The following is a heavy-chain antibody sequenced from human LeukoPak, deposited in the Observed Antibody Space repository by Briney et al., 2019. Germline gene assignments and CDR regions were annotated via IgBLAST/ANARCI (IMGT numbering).Heavy chain of an antibody. CDR2: IIPIFGTA. CDR3: ARDQGSYSGYDYGLDY. J-gene: IGHJ4*02. D-gene: IGHD5-12*01. Sequence: ASVKVSCKASGGTFSSYAISWVRQAPGQGLEWMGGIIPIFGTANYAQKFQGRVTMTEDTSTDTAYMELSSLRSEDMAVYYCARDQGSYSGYDYGLDYWGQGTLVTVSS. CDR1: GGTFSSYA. V-gene: IGHV1-69*06.